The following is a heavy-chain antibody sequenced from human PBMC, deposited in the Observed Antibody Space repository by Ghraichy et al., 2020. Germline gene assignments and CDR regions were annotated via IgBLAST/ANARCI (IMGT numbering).Heavy chain of an antibody. D-gene: IGHD2-8*01. CDR1: GGSISSSSYY. Sequence: SETLSLTCTVSGGSISSSSYYWGWIRQPPGKGLEWIGSIYYSGSTYYNPSLKSRVTISVDTSKNQFSLKLSSVTAADTAVYYCARQGYGPHCTNGVCYRGINWFDPWGQGTLVTVSS. CDR3: ARQGYGPHCTNGVCYRGINWFDP. J-gene: IGHJ5*02. V-gene: IGHV4-39*07. CDR2: IYYSGST.